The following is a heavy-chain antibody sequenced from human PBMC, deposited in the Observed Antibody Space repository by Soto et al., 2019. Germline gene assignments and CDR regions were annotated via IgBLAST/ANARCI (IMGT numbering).Heavy chain of an antibody. CDR1: GGSFSGHY. V-gene: IGHV4-34*01. Sequence: QVQLQQWGAGLLKPSETLSLTCAVYGGSFSGHYWSWIRQPPGKGLEWIGESNHSGSTNYNPSLKSRVTISVDTSKNQFSLKLSSVTAADTAVYCCPRGPRYSDWPTLRGHYYYYMDVWGNGTTVTVSS. J-gene: IGHJ6*03. CDR2: SNHSGST. CDR3: PRGPRYSDWPTLRGHYYYYMDV. D-gene: IGHD3-9*01.